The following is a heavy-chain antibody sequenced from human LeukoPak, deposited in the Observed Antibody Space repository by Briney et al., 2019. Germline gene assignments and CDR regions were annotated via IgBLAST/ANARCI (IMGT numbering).Heavy chain of an antibody. CDR2: FYSGGST. D-gene: IGHD3-10*01. J-gene: IGHJ4*02. Sequence: GGALRVFCSASGFTRRSHYMSGVRQALGEGLGWVSVFYSGGSTYYADSVKGRFTISRDNSKNTLYLQMNSLRAEDTAVYYCARGVEGVVRGVKPYFDYWGQGTLVTVSS. CDR1: GFTRRSHY. V-gene: IGHV3-66*01. CDR3: ARGVEGVVRGVKPYFDY.